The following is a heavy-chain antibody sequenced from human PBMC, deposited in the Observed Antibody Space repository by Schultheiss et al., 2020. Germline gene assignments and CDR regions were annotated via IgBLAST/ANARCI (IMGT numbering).Heavy chain of an antibody. CDR1: GFTFSSYG. CDR3: AKGGAYCGGDCWVGY. Sequence: GGSLRLSCAASGFTFSSYGMHWVRQAPGKGLEWVAVISYDGSNKYYADSVKGRFTISRDNSKNTLYLQMNSLRAEDTAVYYCAKGGAYCGGDCWVGYWGQGTLVTVSS. D-gene: IGHD2-21*02. J-gene: IGHJ4*02. CDR2: ISYDGSNK. V-gene: IGHV3-30*18.